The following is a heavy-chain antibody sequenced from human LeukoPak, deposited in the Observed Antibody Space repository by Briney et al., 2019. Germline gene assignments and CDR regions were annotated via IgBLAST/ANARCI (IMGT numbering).Heavy chain of an antibody. V-gene: IGHV3-23*01. CDR3: AKYSYDYVWGSYRYPSFDY. J-gene: IGHJ4*02. CDR1: GFTFSSYG. D-gene: IGHD3-16*02. CDR2: ISGRGGST. Sequence: GESLRLSCAASGFTFSSYGMSWVRQAPGKGLEWVSGISGRGGSTFYADSVKGRFTISRDNSKNMLYLQINSLRAGDTAVYYCAKYSYDYVWGSYRYPSFDYWGQGTLVTVSP.